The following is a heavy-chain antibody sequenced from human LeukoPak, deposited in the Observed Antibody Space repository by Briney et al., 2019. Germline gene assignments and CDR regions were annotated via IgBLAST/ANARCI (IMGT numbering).Heavy chain of an antibody. Sequence: GGSLRLSCAASGFTFSSYSMNWVRQAPGKGLEWVSSISSSSSYIYYADSVKGRFTISRDNAKNSLYLQMNSLRAEDTAVYYCASLGIAAAGTIDYWGQGTRVTVSS. D-gene: IGHD6-13*01. CDR2: ISSSSSYI. V-gene: IGHV3-21*01. J-gene: IGHJ4*02. CDR3: ASLGIAAAGTIDY. CDR1: GFTFSSYS.